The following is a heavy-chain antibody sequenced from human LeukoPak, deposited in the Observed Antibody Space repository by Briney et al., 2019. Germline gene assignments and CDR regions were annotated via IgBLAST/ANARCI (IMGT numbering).Heavy chain of an antibody. CDR1: GFTFSDYN. V-gene: IGHV3-11*01. D-gene: IGHD3-9*01. CDR2: ITNGGSTI. Sequence: GGSLRLSCAASGFTFSDYNMNWVRQAPGKGLQWVSYITNGGSTIHHADSVKGRFTISRDNAKKTLYLQMNSLRAEDTAVYYCARSIGLTGGGVDVWGQGTTVTVSS. J-gene: IGHJ6*02. CDR3: ARSIGLTGGGVDV.